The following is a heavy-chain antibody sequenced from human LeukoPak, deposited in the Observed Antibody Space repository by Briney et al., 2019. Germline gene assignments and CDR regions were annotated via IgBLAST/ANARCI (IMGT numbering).Heavy chain of an antibody. V-gene: IGHV1-46*01. CDR3: ARGQLTYYDFWSGYSTFDY. J-gene: IGHJ4*02. CDR1: GYTFTSYY. Sequence: ASVKVSCKASGYTFTSYYMHWVRQAPGQGLEWMGIINPSGGSTSYAQKFQGRVTMTRDTPTSTVYMELSSLRSEDTAVYYCARGQLTYYDFWSGYSTFDYWGQGTLVTVSS. D-gene: IGHD3-3*01. CDR2: INPSGGST.